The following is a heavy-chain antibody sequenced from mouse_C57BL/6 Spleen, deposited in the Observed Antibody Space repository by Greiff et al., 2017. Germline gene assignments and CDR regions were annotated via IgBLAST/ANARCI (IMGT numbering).Heavy chain of an antibody. V-gene: IGHV1-18*01. Sequence: EVQLQQSGPELVKPGASVKIPCKASGYTFPDYNMDWVKQSHGKSLEWIGDINPNNGGTIYNQKFKGKATLTVDKSSSTAYMELRSLTSEDTAVYYCARKGITTVVYWYFDVWGTGTTVTVSS. CDR3: ARKGITTVVYWYFDV. J-gene: IGHJ1*03. D-gene: IGHD1-1*01. CDR1: GYTFPDYN. CDR2: INPNNGGT.